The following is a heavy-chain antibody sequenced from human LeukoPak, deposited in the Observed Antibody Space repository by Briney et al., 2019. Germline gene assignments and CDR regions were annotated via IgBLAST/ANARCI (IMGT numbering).Heavy chain of an antibody. V-gene: IGHV3-23*01. CDR2: ISGGGGST. D-gene: IGHD1-26*01. CDR3: AKSKVGITTFDY. CDR1: GFTFSSYG. Sequence: GGSLRLSCAASGFTFSSYGMHWVRQAPGKGLEWVSAISGGGGSTYYADSVKGPFTISRDNSKNTLYLQMNSLRAEDTAVYYCAKSKVGITTFDYWGQGTLVTVSS. J-gene: IGHJ4*02.